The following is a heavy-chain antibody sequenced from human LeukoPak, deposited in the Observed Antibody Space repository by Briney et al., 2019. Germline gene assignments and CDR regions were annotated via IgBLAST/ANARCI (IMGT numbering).Heavy chain of an antibody. CDR1: GFTVSSNY. CDR2: IYSGGST. V-gene: IGHV3-66*01. D-gene: IGHD7-27*01. CDR3: AREQALGAFDI. J-gene: IGHJ3*02. Sequence: GGSLRLSCAASGFTVSSNYMSWVRQAPGRGLEWVSVIYSGGSTYYADSVKGRFTISRDNSKNTLYLQMNSLRAEDTAVYYCAREQALGAFDIWGQGTMVTVSS.